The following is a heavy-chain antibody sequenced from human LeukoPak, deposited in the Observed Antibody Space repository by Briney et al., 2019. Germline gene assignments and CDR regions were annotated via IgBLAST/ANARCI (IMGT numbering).Heavy chain of an antibody. V-gene: IGHV1-2*02. J-gene: IGHJ5*02. CDR1: GYIFTGYF. CDR2: INPTSGGT. D-gene: IGHD2/OR15-2a*01. CDR3: ARAKEYSTLGDWFDA. Sequence: ASVKVSCKASGYIFTGYFMHWVRQAPGRGLEWMGWINPTSGGTSYAQKFQGRVTMTRDTSVSTAYMELTRLRSDDTAVYYCARAKEYSTLGDWFDAWGQGTLVTVSA.